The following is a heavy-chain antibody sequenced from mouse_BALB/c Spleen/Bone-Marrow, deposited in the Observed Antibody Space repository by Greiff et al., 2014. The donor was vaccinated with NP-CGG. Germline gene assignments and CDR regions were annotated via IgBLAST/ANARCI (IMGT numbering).Heavy chain of an antibody. J-gene: IGHJ2*01. V-gene: IGHV14-3*02. CDR2: IDPANGNT. D-gene: IGHD1-2*01. Sequence: EVKVEESGAELVKPGASVKLSCTASGFNIKDTYMHWVKQRPEQGLEWIGRIDPANGNTKYDPKFQGKATITADTSSNTAYLQLSSLTSEDTAVYYCARYYYGYYFDYWGQRTTLTVSS. CDR3: ARYYYGYYFDY. CDR1: GFNIKDTY.